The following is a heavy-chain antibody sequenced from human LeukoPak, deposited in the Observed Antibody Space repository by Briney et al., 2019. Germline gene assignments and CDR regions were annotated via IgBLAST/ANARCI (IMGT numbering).Heavy chain of an antibody. J-gene: IGHJ3*02. CDR2: INHSGST. D-gene: IGHD3-22*01. Sequence: SETLSLTCAVYGGSFSGYYWSWIRQPPGKGLEWIGEINHSGSTNYNPSLKSRVTISVDTSKNQFSLKLSSVTAADTAVYYCARDYDNSGEAYDIWGQGTMVIVSS. CDR1: GGSFSGYY. V-gene: IGHV4-34*01. CDR3: ARDYDNSGEAYDI.